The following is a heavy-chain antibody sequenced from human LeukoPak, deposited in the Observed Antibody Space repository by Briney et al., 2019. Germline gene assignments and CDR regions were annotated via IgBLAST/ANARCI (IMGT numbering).Heavy chain of an antibody. J-gene: IGHJ6*02. V-gene: IGHV1-69*13. Sequence: ASVKVSCKASGGTFSSYAISWERQAPGQGLEWMGGIIPIFGTANYAQKFQGRVTITADESTSTAYMELSSLRSEDTAVYYCARERENYDFWSGYYFYYYYGMDVWGQGTTVTVSS. D-gene: IGHD3-3*01. CDR1: GGTFSSYA. CDR2: IIPIFGTA. CDR3: ARERENYDFWSGYYFYYYYGMDV.